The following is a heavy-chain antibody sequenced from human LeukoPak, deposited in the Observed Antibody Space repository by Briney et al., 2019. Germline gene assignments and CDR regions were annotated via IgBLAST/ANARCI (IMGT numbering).Heavy chain of an antibody. D-gene: IGHD3-16*02. CDR1: GFTFSSYW. V-gene: IGHV3-74*01. J-gene: IGHJ4*02. Sequence: GGSLRLSCAASGFTFSSYWMHWVRQAPGKGLVWVSRINSDGSSTSYADSVKGRFTISRDDAKNTLYLQMNSLRAEDTAVYYCARDLPYYDYVWGSYRYTDYFDYWGQGTLVTVSS. CDR3: ARDLPYYDYVWGSYRYTDYFDY. CDR2: INSDGSST.